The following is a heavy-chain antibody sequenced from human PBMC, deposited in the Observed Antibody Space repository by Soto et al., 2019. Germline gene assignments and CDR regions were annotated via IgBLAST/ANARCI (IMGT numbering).Heavy chain of an antibody. CDR2: INTNTGNP. Sequence: QVQLVQSGSELKKPGASVKVSCKASGYTFTSYAMNWVRQAPGQVLEWMGWINTNTGNPTYAQGFTGRFVFSLDTSVSTAYLQICSLKAEDTAVYYCAREGGYYDFWSGRGYGMDVWGQGTTVTVSS. J-gene: IGHJ6*02. V-gene: IGHV7-4-1*01. CDR1: GYTFTSYA. D-gene: IGHD3-3*01. CDR3: AREGGYYDFWSGRGYGMDV.